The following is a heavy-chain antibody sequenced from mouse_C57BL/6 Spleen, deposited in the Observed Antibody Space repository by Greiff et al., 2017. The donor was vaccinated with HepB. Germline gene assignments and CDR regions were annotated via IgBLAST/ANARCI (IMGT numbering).Heavy chain of an antibody. Sequence: EVKVVESGGDLVKPGGSLKLSCAASGFTFSSYGMSWVRQTPDKRLEWVATISSGGSYTYYPDSVKGRFTISRDNAKNTLYLQMSSLKSEDTAMYYCARRGGGYDGYYEGAMDYWGQGTSVTVSS. CDR3: ARRGGGYDGYYEGAMDY. CDR1: GFTFSSYG. D-gene: IGHD2-3*01. V-gene: IGHV5-6*02. J-gene: IGHJ4*01. CDR2: ISSGGSYT.